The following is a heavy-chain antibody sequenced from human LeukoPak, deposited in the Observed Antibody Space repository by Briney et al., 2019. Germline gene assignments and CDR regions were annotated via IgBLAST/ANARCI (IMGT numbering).Heavy chain of an antibody. CDR2: IFSSGST. V-gene: IGHV4-61*02. J-gene: IGHJ4*02. CDR3: ARERVAGTNFDY. Sequence: PSQTLSLTCTVSGGSISSGTYYWTWIRQPAGEELEWIGRIFSSGSTNYNPSLKSRVTISVDTSKNQFSLKLSSVAAADTAVYYCARERVAGTNFDYWGQGTLVTVSS. CDR1: GGSISSGTYY. D-gene: IGHD6-19*01.